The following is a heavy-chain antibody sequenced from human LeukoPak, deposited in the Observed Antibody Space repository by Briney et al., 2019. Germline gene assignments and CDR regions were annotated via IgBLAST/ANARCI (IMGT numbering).Heavy chain of an antibody. CDR3: AKDLQTGDDVSLYYYYYGMDV. V-gene: IGHV3-30*18. D-gene: IGHD7-27*01. CDR2: ISYDGSNK. J-gene: IGHJ6*04. CDR1: GFTFSSYG. Sequence: GGSLRLSCAASGFTFSSYGIHWVRQAPGKGLEWVAVISYDGSNKYFADSVKGRFTISRDNSKNTLYLQMSSLRAEDMAVYYCAKDLQTGDDVSLYYYYYGMDVWGKGTTVTVSS.